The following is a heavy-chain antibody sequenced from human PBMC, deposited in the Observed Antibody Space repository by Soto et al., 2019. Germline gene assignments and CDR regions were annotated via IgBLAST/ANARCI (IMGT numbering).Heavy chain of an antibody. Sequence: QVQLVQSGAEVKKPGSSVKVSCKASGGTFSSYAISWVRQAPGQGLEWMGGIIPISGTANYAQKVQVRVTITEDESTTTANMELSSPTSEDTAVHYCARPGGNGPYYYYDGMDVWGQGATVTVSS. D-gene: IGHD2-15*01. CDR3: ARPGGNGPYYYYDGMDV. J-gene: IGHJ6*02. CDR1: GGTFSSYA. V-gene: IGHV1-69*01. CDR2: IIPISGTA.